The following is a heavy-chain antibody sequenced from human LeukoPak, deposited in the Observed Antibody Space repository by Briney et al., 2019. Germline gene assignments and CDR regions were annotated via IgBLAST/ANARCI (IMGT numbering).Heavy chain of an antibody. CDR3: TRHGEIAVAGTDVGAYYYYMDV. CDR1: GFTFSGSA. J-gene: IGHJ6*03. CDR2: IRSKANSYAT. V-gene: IGHV3-73*01. D-gene: IGHD6-19*01. Sequence: PGGSLRLSCAASGFTFSGSAMHWVRQASGKGLEWVGRIRSKANSYATAYAASVKGRFTISRDDSKNTAYLQMNSLKTEDTAVYYCTRHGEIAVAGTDVGAYYYYMDVWGKGTTVTVSS.